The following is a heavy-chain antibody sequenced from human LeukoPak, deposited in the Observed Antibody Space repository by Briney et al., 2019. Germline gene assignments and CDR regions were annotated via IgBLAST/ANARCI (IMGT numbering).Heavy chain of an antibody. CDR1: GFTFSSYG. J-gene: IGHJ4*02. CDR2: ISYDGSNK. V-gene: IGHV3-30*18. Sequence: GRSLRLSCAASGFTFSSYGMHWVRQAPGKGLEWVAVISYDGSNKYYADSVKGRFTISRDNSKNTLYLQMNSLIAEDTAVYYCAKAFLAAAGRVIDYWGQGTLVTVSS. D-gene: IGHD6-13*01. CDR3: AKAFLAAAGRVIDY.